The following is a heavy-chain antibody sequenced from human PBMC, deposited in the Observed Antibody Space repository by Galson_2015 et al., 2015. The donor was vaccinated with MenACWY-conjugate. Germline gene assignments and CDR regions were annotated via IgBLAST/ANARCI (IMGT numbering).Heavy chain of an antibody. CDR2: IYWDDDK. Sequence: PALVTPTQTLTLTCTFSGFSLSTSGVGVGWIRQPQGKALEWLALIYWDDDKRYSPSLKSRLTITKDTSKNQVVLTMTNMDPVDTATYYCAHRGRWFGELSYYGMDVWGQGTTVTVSS. V-gene: IGHV2-5*02. J-gene: IGHJ6*02. CDR1: GFSLSTSGVG. CDR3: AHRGRWFGELSYYGMDV. D-gene: IGHD3-10*01.